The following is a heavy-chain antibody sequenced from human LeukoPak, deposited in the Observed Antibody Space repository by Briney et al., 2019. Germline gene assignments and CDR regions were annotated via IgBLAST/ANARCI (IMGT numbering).Heavy chain of an antibody. CDR3: AKGGGSERNYYMDV. CDR2: ITGNAGST. V-gene: IGHV3-23*01. J-gene: IGHJ6*03. D-gene: IGHD3-10*01. Sequence: GGSLRLSCAASGFTFSSYAMSWVRQAPGKGLEWVSTITGNAGSTYYADSVKGRFTASRDNSRNTLYLQMNSLRAEDTAVYHCAKGGGSERNYYMDVCGKGTTVTVSS. CDR1: GFTFSSYA.